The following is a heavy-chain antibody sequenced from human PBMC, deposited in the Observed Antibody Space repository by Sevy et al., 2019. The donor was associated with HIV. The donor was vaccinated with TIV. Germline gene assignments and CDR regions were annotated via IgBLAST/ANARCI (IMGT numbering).Heavy chain of an antibody. J-gene: IGHJ4*02. CDR3: ARNFVPDTTSYFGPLDY. V-gene: IGHV3-23*01. CDR2: IRGAGSIT. Sequence: GGSLRLSCAASGFTFNSYAMNWVRQAPGKGLEWLSAIRGAGSITFYADSVKGRFTISRDNSRNTLYLQMNSLGAEDTAIYYCARNFVPDTTSYFGPLDYWGRGTLVTVSS. CDR1: GFTFNSYA. D-gene: IGHD3-9*01.